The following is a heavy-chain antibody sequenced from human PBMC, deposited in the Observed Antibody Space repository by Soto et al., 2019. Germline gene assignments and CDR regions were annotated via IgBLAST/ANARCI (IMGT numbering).Heavy chain of an antibody. D-gene: IGHD4-17*01. CDR2: IYYSGST. Sequence: SETLSLTCTVSGGSISSSSYYWGWIRQPPGKGLEWIGSIYYSGSTYYNPSLKSRVTISVDTSKNQFSLKLSSVTAADTAVYYCAKYGDYGWFDPWGQGTLVTVSS. V-gene: IGHV4-39*01. CDR3: AKYGDYGWFDP. CDR1: GGSISSSSYY. J-gene: IGHJ5*02.